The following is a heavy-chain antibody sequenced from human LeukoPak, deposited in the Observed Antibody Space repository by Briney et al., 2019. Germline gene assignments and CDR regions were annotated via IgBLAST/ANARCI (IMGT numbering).Heavy chain of an antibody. J-gene: IGHJ4*02. D-gene: IGHD5-24*01. V-gene: IGHV1-69*13. CDR3: ARNPEMATTVFDY. CDR2: IIPIFGTA. CDR1: GGTFSSYA. Sequence: ASVKVSCKASGGTFSSYAISWVRQAPGQGLEWMGGIIPIFGTANYAQKFQGRVTITADESTSTAYMELSSLRSEDTAVYYCARNPEMATTVFDYWGQGTLVTVSS.